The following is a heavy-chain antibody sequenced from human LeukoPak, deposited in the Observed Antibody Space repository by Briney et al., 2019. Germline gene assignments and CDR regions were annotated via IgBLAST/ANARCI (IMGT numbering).Heavy chain of an antibody. CDR3: ARRTWGSDFDY. D-gene: IGHD7-27*01. Sequence: SENLSLICTVSGGSINNYYWSWIRQPAGKGLEWIGQVYSSGHTTYNPSLKSRVTMSVDTSKNQFSLSLGSLTAADTAVYYCARRTWGSDFDYWGQGTPVTASS. CDR2: VYSSGHT. J-gene: IGHJ4*02. CDR1: GGSINNYY. V-gene: IGHV4-4*07.